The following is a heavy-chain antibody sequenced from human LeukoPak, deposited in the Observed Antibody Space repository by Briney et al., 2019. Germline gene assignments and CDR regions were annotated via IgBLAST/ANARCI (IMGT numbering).Heavy chain of an antibody. J-gene: IGHJ3*02. V-gene: IGHV3-23*01. D-gene: IGHD5-12*01. CDR2: IGGSGTST. CDR3: AKYRSWLRFPYDAFDI. CDR1: GFTFSGYA. Sequence: GGSLRLSCAASGFTFSGYAMNWVRQAPGKGLEWVSAIGGSGTSTYYADSVKGRFTLSRDNSKNTLCLQMNSLRAEDTAVYYCAKYRSWLRFPYDAFDIWGQGTMVTVSS.